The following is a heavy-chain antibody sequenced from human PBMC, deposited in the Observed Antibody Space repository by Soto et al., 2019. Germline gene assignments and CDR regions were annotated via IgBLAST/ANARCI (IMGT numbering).Heavy chain of an antibody. J-gene: IGHJ4*02. CDR3: AKGNTIFGA. CDR1: GFTFDDYA. Sequence: EVQLVESGGGLVQPGRSLRLSCAASGFTFDDYAMHWVRQAPGKGLEWVSGISWNSGSIGYADSVKGRFTISRDNAKNSLYLQMNSLRAEDTGLYYCAKGNTIFGAWGQGTLVTVSS. CDR2: ISWNSGSI. D-gene: IGHD3-3*01. V-gene: IGHV3-9*01.